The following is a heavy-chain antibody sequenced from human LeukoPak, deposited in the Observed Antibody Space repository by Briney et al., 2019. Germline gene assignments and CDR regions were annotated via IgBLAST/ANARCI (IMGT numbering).Heavy chain of an antibody. CDR1: EFTFSTYW. V-gene: IGHV3-7*01. Sequence: GGSLRLSCAASEFTFSTYWMSWVRQAPGKGLEWVADIKQDGSEKYYVHSVKGRFTISRQNAESSLFLQMNSQRAEDTAVYYCARHRSGSSQDDAFDIWGQGTMVTVSS. D-gene: IGHD1-26*01. CDR2: IKQDGSEK. J-gene: IGHJ3*02. CDR3: ARHRSGSSQDDAFDI.